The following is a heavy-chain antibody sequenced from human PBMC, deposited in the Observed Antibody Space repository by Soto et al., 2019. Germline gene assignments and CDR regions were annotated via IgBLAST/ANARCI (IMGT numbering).Heavy chain of an antibody. CDR1: GFSFSTSAVG. Sequence: QITLTESGPTLVKPTQTLTLTCTFSGFSFSTSAVGVGWIRQPPGKALEWLALIYWDEDKRYSPFLKSRLTITKDTSTIHVVLTMTNMDPVDTGTYYCTHLYWGASGTRYYFDYWGQGTLVTVSS. CDR2: IYWDEDK. D-gene: IGHD6-13*01. J-gene: IGHJ4*02. V-gene: IGHV2-5*02. CDR3: THLYWGASGTRYYFDY.